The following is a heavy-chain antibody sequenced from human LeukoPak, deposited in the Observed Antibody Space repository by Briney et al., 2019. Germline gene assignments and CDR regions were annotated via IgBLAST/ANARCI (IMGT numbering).Heavy chain of an antibody. D-gene: IGHD3-10*01. Sequence: PSETLSLTCTVSGGSISSYYWSWIRQPAGKGLELIGRIYTSGSTIYNPSLKSRVTMSVDTSKNQFSLRLSSVTAADTAVYYCAGNYYGSGSYYSEDRYWGQGTLVTVSS. CDR3: AGNYYGSGSYYSEDRY. V-gene: IGHV4-4*07. J-gene: IGHJ4*02. CDR1: GGSISSYY. CDR2: IYTSGST.